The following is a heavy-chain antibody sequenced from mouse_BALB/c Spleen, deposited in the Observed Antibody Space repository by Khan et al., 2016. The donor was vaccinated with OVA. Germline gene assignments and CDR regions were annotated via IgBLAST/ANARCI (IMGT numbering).Heavy chain of an antibody. J-gene: IGHJ1*01. CDR3: ARGGVVVPYWYFDV. D-gene: IGHD1-1*01. CDR1: GYSITGGYS. Sequence: EVQLQESGPGLVKPSQSLSLTCSVTGYSITGGYSWSWIRQFPGNKLEWMGYISYDGSNNYNPSPKNRISITRDTSKTPFFLKLHSGTTEDTATYYCARGGVVVPYWYFDVWGAGTTVTVSS. CDR2: ISYDGSN. V-gene: IGHV3-6*02.